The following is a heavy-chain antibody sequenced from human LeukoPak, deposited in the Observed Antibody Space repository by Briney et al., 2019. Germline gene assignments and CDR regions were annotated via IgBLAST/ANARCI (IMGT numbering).Heavy chain of an antibody. CDR1: GFSLSTSGMC. Sequence: SGPTLVNPTRTLTLTCTFSGFSLSTSGMCVSGIRQPPGKALEWLARIDWDDDKYYSTSLKTRLTISKDTSKNQVVLTMTNMDPVDTATYYCARISTVTTLDAFDIWGQGTMVTVSS. CDR2: IDWDDDK. V-gene: IGHV2-70*11. CDR3: ARISTVTTLDAFDI. J-gene: IGHJ3*02. D-gene: IGHD4-17*01.